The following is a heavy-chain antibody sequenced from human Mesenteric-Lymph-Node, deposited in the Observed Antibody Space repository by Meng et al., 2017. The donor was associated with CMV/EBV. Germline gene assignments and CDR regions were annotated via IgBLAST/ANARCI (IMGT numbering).Heavy chain of an antibody. CDR1: GYSISSGYY. J-gene: IGHJ4*02. Sequence: ESLKISCTVSGYSISSGYYWGWIRQPPGKGLEWIGSVYYTGTTYYNPSLTTRVTMSVDTSKNQFSLRLNSVTAADTAVYHCARLFDNWGQGTLVTVSS. CDR2: VYYTGTT. V-gene: IGHV4-38-2*02. CDR3: ARLFDN.